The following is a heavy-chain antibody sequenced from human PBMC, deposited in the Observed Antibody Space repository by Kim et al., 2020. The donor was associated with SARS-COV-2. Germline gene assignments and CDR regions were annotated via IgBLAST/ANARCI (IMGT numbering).Heavy chain of an antibody. V-gene: IGHV3-30*04. CDR3: AREARIRIVSWFDP. J-gene: IGHJ5*02. D-gene: IGHD2-15*01. CDR1: GFTFSTYA. CDR2: ISYDGKDK. Sequence: GGSLRLSCEASGFTFSTYAFHWVRQAPGKGLEWVAVISYDGKDKFYLDSVKGRFTISRDNSKLYLQMNSLRPEDTAIYYCAREARIRIVSWFDPWGQGTLVTVSS.